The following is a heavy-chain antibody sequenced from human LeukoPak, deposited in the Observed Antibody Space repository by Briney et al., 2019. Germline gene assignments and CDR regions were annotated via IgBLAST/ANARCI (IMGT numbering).Heavy chain of an antibody. V-gene: IGHV1-18*01. CDR3: AREEGAPIAAANV. D-gene: IGHD6-13*01. CDR1: GYTFTTYY. Sequence: ASVKVSCKASGYTFTTYYFSWVRQAPGQGLEWMGWISAYNGNTNYAQKFQGRVTMTTDTSTSTAYMELRSLRSDDTAVYYCAREEGAPIAAANVWGLGTMVTVSS. CDR2: ISAYNGNT. J-gene: IGHJ3*01.